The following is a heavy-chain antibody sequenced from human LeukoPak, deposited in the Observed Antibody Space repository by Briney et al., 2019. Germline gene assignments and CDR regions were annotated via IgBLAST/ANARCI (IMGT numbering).Heavy chain of an antibody. J-gene: IGHJ3*02. CDR1: GYSFTSYW. CDR2: IYPGDSDT. D-gene: IGHD3-22*01. Sequence: GESLKISCKGSGYSFTSYWIGWVRQMPGKGLEWMGIIYPGDSDTRYSPSFQGQVTISADKSISTAYLQWSSLKASDTAMYYCARLWEDSSGYDDAFDIWGQGTMVTVSS. V-gene: IGHV5-51*01. CDR3: ARLWEDSSGYDDAFDI.